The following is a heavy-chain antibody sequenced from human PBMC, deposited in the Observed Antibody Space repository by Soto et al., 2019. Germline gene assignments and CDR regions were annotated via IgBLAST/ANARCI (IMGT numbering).Heavy chain of an antibody. Sequence: SETLSLTCTVSGDSVSSSYYYWGWIRQPPGKGLEWIGSIFYSGSTYYNPSLKSRVTISVDTSKNQFSLKLSSVTAADTAVYYCPRRGSTRQISPWGMDVGAPGPRVTFSS. CDR1: GDSVSSSYYY. D-gene: IGHD6-13*01. CDR2: IFYSGST. V-gene: IGHV4-39*01. J-gene: IGHJ6*02. CDR3: PRRGSTRQISPWGMDV.